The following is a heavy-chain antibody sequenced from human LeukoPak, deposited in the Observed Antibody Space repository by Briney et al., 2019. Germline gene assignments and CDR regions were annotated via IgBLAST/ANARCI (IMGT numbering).Heavy chain of an antibody. V-gene: IGHV1-18*01. CDR2: ISAYNGNT. D-gene: IGHD6-13*01. J-gene: IGHJ4*02. CDR3: AREPLTTPYSSSWYVY. CDR1: GYTFTSYG. Sequence: ASVKVSCKASGYTFTSYGISWVRQAPGQGLEWMGWISAYNGNTNYAQKLQGRVTMTTDTSTSTAYMELRSLRSDDTAVYYCAREPLTTPYSSSWYVYWGQGTLVTVSS.